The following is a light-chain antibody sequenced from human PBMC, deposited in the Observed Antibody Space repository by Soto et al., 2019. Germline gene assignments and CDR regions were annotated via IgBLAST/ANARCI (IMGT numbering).Light chain of an antibody. V-gene: IGLV7-46*01. CDR1: TGSVTSGHY. CDR2: DTT. J-gene: IGLJ1*01. CDR3: LLSSSCGDSV. Sequence: QTVVTQEPSLTVSPGGTVTLTCGSSTGSVTSGHYPYWFQQKPGQAPRTLLYDTTNRLPWTPARFSGSLLGDKAALTLSGAQPEDEADYYCLLSSSCGDSVVGNGTKVTVL.